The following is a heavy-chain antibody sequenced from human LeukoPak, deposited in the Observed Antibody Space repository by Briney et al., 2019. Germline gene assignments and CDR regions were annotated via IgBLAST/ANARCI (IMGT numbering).Heavy chain of an antibody. J-gene: IGHJ5*02. Sequence: SETLSLTCAVYAGSFSGYYWSWIRQPPGKGLEWIGEINHSGSTNYNPSLKSRVTISVDTSKNQFSLKLSSVTAADTAVYYCARGVGATTLPGYNWFDPWGQGTPVTVSS. CDR2: INHSGST. V-gene: IGHV4-34*01. CDR1: AGSFSGYY. D-gene: IGHD1-26*01. CDR3: ARGVGATTLPGYNWFDP.